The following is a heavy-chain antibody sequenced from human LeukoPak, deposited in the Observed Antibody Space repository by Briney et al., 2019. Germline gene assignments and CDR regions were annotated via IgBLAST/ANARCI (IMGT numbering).Heavy chain of an antibody. CDR1: GCTFSSYS. J-gene: IGHJ4*02. CDR3: ARLSNSSGWFSLDY. D-gene: IGHD6-19*01. Sequence: PGGSLRLSCAASGCTFSSYSMNWVRQAPGKGLEWVSSISSSSSYIYYADSVKGRFTISRDNAKNSLYLQMNSLRAEDTAVYYCARLSNSSGWFSLDYWGQGTLVTVSS. V-gene: IGHV3-21*01. CDR2: ISSSSSYI.